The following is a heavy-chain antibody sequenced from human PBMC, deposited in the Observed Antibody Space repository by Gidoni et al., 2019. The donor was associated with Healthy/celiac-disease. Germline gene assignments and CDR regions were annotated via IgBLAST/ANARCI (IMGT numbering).Heavy chain of an antibody. CDR3: ATGAIQLWDINYYYYGMDV. CDR2: FDPEDGET. Sequence: QVQLVQSGAEVKKPGASVKVSCKVSGYTLTELSMHWVRQAPGKGLEWMGGFDPEDGETIYAQEVQGRVTMTEDTSTDTAYMELSRLRSEDTAVYYCATGAIQLWDINYYYYGMDVWGQGTTVTVSS. D-gene: IGHD5-18*01. V-gene: IGHV1-24*01. CDR1: GYTLTELS. J-gene: IGHJ6*02.